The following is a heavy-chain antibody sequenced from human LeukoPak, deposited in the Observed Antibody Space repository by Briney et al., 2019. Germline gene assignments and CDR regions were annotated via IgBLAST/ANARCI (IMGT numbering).Heavy chain of an antibody. CDR2: IKYDSSTI. CDR3: VRDGREGFDI. V-gene: IGHV3-11*04. Sequence: GGSLRLSCAASGFTVSGNYMSWVRQAPGKGLEWVSYIKYDSSTIYYGDSVKGRFTISRDNVKNSLYLQVSSLRAEDTAVYYCVRDGREGFDIWGHGTLVIVSS. CDR1: GFTVSGNY. J-gene: IGHJ3*02. D-gene: IGHD5-24*01.